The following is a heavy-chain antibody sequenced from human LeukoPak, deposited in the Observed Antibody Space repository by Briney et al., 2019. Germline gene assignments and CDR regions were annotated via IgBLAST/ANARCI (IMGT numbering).Heavy chain of an antibody. CDR1: GGSISSYY. Sequence: PSETLSLTCTVSGGSISSYYWSWVRQPPGKGLEWIGYIYYSGSTNYNPSLKSLVTISVDTSKNHFSLKLSSVTAADTAVYYCARSVEGYCRGGSCYYYSYYMDVWGKGTTVTVSS. CDR3: ARSVEGYCRGGSCYYYSYYMDV. CDR2: IYYSGST. V-gene: IGHV4-59*01. D-gene: IGHD2-15*01. J-gene: IGHJ6*03.